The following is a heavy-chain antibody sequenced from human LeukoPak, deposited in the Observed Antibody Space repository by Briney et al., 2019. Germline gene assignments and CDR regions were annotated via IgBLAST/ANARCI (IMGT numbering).Heavy chain of an antibody. CDR3: VKDVGGSYAFDY. J-gene: IGHJ4*02. D-gene: IGHD1-26*01. CDR1: GFTFSRYA. CDR2: INDNGGRT. V-gene: IGHV3-64D*09. Sequence: GGSLRLSCSASGFTFSRYAMHWVRQAPGKGLEYVSGINDNGGRTHYGDSVKGRFSISRDNSKNTLHLQMSTLRAEDTALYYCVKDVGGSYAFDYWGQGILVTV.